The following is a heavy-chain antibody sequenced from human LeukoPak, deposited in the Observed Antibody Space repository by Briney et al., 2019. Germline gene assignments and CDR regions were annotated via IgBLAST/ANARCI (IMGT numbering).Heavy chain of an antibody. CDR3: AMGECSSTSCYYYYYGLDV. CDR1: GGSFSGYY. Sequence: SETLSLTCAVYGGSFSGYYWSWIRQPPGKGLEWIGEINHSGTTNYNPSLKSRVTISVDTSKNQLSLKLRSVTAADTAVYYCAMGECSSTSCYYYYYGLDVWGQGTLVTVSS. D-gene: IGHD2-2*01. J-gene: IGHJ6*02. V-gene: IGHV4-34*01. CDR2: INHSGTT.